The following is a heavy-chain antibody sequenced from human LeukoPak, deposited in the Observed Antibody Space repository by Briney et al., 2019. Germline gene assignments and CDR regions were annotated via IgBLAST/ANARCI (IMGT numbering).Heavy chain of an antibody. CDR1: GYTFTSYD. D-gene: IGHD2-15*01. CDR2: MNPNSGNT. J-gene: IGHJ6*03. Sequence: GASVKVSCKASGYTFTSYDINWVRQATGQGLEWMGWMNPNSGNTGYAQKFQGRVTMTRNTSISTAYMELSSLRSEDTAVYYCARGRGYCSGANCYNPYYYYYMDVWGKGTTVTISS. V-gene: IGHV1-8*01. CDR3: ARGRGYCSGANCYNPYYYYYMDV.